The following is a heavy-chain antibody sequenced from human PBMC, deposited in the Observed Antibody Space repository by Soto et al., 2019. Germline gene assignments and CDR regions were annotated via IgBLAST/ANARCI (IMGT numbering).Heavy chain of an antibody. J-gene: IGHJ6*02. V-gene: IGHV1-69*13. D-gene: IGHD6-6*01. Sequence: SVKVSCKASGGTFSSYAISWVRQAPGQGLEWMGGIIPIFGTANYAQKFQGRVTITADESTSTAYMELSSLRSEDTAVYYCATAKESSSSPYYYYGMDVWGQGTTVTVSS. CDR3: ATAKESSSSPYYYYGMDV. CDR1: GGTFSSYA. CDR2: IIPIFGTA.